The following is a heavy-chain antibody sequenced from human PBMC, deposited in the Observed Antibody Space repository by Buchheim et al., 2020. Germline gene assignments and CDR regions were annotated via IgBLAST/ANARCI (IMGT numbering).Heavy chain of an antibody. V-gene: IGHV4-31*03. CDR3: AREAKYYDFWSGYYTRYYGMDV. Sequence: QVQLQESGPGLVKPSQTLSLTCTVSGGSISSGGYYWSWIRQHPGKGLEWIGYIYYSGSTYYNPSLKSRVTISGDTSKNQFSLKLSSVTAADTAVYYCAREAKYYDFWSGYYTRYYGMDVWGQGTT. J-gene: IGHJ6*02. D-gene: IGHD3-3*01. CDR1: GGSISSGGYY. CDR2: IYYSGST.